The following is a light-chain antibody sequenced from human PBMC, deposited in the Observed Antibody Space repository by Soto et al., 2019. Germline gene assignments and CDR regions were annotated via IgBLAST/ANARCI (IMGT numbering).Light chain of an antibody. CDR3: LQGTYWPPT. Sequence: DVVMTQSPLSLPVTLGQPASISCRSSQSIVYSDGQAYLSWFQQRPGQSPRRLIYSASNRDTGVPDSFSGSGSGTDFTLQIDRVEAEDVGIYYCLQGTYWPPTFGRGTRVEIK. V-gene: IGKV2-30*01. J-gene: IGKJ1*01. CDR2: SAS. CDR1: QSIVYSDGQAY.